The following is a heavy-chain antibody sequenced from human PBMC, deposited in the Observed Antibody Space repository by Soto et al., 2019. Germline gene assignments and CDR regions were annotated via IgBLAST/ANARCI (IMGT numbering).Heavy chain of an antibody. V-gene: IGHV3-33*01. J-gene: IGHJ6*03. CDR1: GFTFSSYG. CDR3: ARVGPFEYSSSLKARWYYYYMDV. Sequence: GGSLRLSCAASGFTFSSYGMHWVRQAPGKGLEWVAVIWYDGSNKYYADSVKGRFTISRNNSKNTLYLQMNSLRAEDTAVYYGARVGPFEYSSSLKARWYYYYMDVWGKGTTVTVSS. D-gene: IGHD6-6*01. CDR2: IWYDGSNK.